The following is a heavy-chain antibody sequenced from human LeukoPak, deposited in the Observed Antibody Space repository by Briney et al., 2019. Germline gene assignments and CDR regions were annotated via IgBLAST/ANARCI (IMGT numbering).Heavy chain of an antibody. CDR2: IYPGDSYT. CDR1: GYNFTSYW. D-gene: IGHD3-10*01. CDR3: ARAYYGSSGFDY. Sequence: GESLKISCKGSGYNFTSYWIGWVRQMPRKSLEWIVIIYPGDSYTRYRPSFQGQVTISADKSISTAYLQWSSLKASDTAMYYCARAYYGSSGFDYWGQGTLVTVSS. V-gene: IGHV5-51*01. J-gene: IGHJ4*02.